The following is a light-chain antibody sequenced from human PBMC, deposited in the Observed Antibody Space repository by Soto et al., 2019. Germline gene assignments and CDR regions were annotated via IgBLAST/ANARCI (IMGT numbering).Light chain of an antibody. CDR1: SSNIGTNP. Sequence: QLVLTQPPSASGTPGQRVTISCYGSSSNIGTNPVQWYLQLPGPPPKLLIYSDNERPSGVPDRFSGSKSGTSASLAISGLQSEDEADYHCATWDDGLYGPVFGGGTKLTVL. V-gene: IGLV1-44*01. CDR2: SDN. J-gene: IGLJ3*02. CDR3: ATWDDGLYGPV.